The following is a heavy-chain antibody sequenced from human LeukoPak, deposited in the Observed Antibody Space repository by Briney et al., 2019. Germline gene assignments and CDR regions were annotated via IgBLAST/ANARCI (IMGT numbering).Heavy chain of an antibody. D-gene: IGHD2-15*01. J-gene: IGHJ5*02. V-gene: IGHV3-74*01. CDR2: INSDGSST. CDR1: GFTFSSYW. CDR3: ARDRDIVVVVAANEDGGNWFDP. Sequence: GGSLRLSCAASGFTFSSYWMHWVRQAPGKGLVWVSRINSDGSSTSYADSVKGRFTISRDNAKNTLYLQMNSLRAEDTAVYYCARDRDIVVVVAANEDGGNWFDPWGQGTLVTVSS.